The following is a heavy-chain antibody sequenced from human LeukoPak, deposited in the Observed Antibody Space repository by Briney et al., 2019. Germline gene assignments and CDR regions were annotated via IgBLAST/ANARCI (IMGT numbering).Heavy chain of an antibody. CDR3: AKNRYGDYASDY. CDR1: GFTFSSYA. V-gene: IGHV3-30*04. J-gene: IGHJ4*02. D-gene: IGHD4-17*01. CDR2: ISYDGSNK. Sequence: GGSLRLSCAASGFTFSSYAMHWVRQAPGKGLEWVAVISYDGSNKYYADSVKGRFTISRDNSKNTLSLQMNSLRAEDTAVYYCAKNRYGDYASDYWGQGTLVTVSS.